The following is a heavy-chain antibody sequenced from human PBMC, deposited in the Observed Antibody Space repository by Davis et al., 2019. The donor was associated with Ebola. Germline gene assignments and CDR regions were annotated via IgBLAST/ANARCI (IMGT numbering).Heavy chain of an antibody. CDR2: ISSSSSYI. CDR1: GFTFSSYS. V-gene: IGHV3-21*01. D-gene: IGHD3-10*01. CDR3: ARDIFQDYYGSGSYYKARKYYYGMDV. J-gene: IGHJ6*02. Sequence: GGSLRLSCAASGFTFSSYSMNWVRQAPGKGLEWVSSISSSSSYIYYADSVKGRFTISRDNAKNSLYLQMNSLRAEDTAVYYCARDIFQDYYGSGSYYKARKYYYGMDVWGQGTTVTVSS.